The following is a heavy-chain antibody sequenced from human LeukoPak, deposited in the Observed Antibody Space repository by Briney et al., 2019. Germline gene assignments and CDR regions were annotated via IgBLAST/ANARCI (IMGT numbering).Heavy chain of an antibody. D-gene: IGHD2-21*02. CDR2: IRYDGSNK. J-gene: IGHJ4*02. CDR3: ARGPRRHIVVVTAIGSPDY. CDR1: GFTFSSYG. V-gene: IGHV3-30*02. Sequence: GGSLRLSCAASGFTFSSYGMHWVRQAPGKGLEWVAFIRYDGSNKYYADSVKGRFTISRDNSKNTLYLQMNSLRAEDTAVYYCARGPRRHIVVVTAIGSPDYWGQGTLVTVSS.